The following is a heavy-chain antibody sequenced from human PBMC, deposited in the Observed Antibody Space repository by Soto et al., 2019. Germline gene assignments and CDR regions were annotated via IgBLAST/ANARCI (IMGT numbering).Heavy chain of an antibody. J-gene: IGHJ4*02. CDR2: ISYDGSNK. D-gene: IGHD1-26*01. CDR1: GFTFSSYA. CDR3: ARDSRGSYADY. V-gene: IGHV3-30-3*01. Sequence: QVQLVESGGGVVQPGRSLRLSCAASGFTFSSYAMHCVRQAPGKGLEGVAVISYDGSNKYYADSVKGRFTISRDNSKNTLYLHMNSLRAEDTAVYYCARDSRGSYADYWGQGTLVTVSS.